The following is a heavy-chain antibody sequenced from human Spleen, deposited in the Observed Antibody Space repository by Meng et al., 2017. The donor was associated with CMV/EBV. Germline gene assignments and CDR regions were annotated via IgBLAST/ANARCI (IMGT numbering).Heavy chain of an antibody. D-gene: IGHD1/OR15-1a*01. CDR3: AGPITGTDYGMDV. CDR2: IRYDGSNK. Sequence: GGSLRLSCAASGFTFSSYGMHWVRQAPGKGLEWVAFIRYDGSNKYYADSVKGRFTISRDNSKNTLYLQMNSLRAEDTAVYYCAGPITGTDYGMDVWGQGTTVTVSS. V-gene: IGHV3-30*02. J-gene: IGHJ6*02. CDR1: GFTFSSYG.